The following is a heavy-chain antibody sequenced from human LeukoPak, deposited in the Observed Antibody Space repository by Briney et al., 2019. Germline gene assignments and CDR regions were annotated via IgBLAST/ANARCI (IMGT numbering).Heavy chain of an antibody. Sequence: SETLSLTCTVCGGSISSGDYYWSWIRQPPGKGLEWIGYIYYSGSTYYTPSLRGRVTISVDTSKNQFSLKLSSVTAADTAVYYCARGYSLDYWGQGTLVTVSS. D-gene: IGHD5-18*01. CDR1: GGSISSGDYY. J-gene: IGHJ4*02. CDR3: ARGYSLDY. CDR2: IYYSGST. V-gene: IGHV4-30-4*01.